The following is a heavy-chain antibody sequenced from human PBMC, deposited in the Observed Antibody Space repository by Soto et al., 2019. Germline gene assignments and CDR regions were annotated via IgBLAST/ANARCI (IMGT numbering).Heavy chain of an antibody. D-gene: IGHD6-13*01. J-gene: IGHJ3*02. Sequence: ETLSLTCTVSGGSISNSRQYRGWIRQPPGKGLDWIGSINYSGYTYYKPSLKSRVTISQDTSKNQFSLKLSSVAAADAAVYYCARSAGVEQQLGHDCFSIWGQGTMVTGSS. CDR2: INYSGYT. CDR3: ARSAGVEQQLGHDCFSI. CDR1: GGSISNSRQY. V-gene: IGHV4-39*01.